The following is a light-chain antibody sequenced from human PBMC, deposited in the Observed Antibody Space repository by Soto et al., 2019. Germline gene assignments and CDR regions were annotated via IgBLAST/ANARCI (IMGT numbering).Light chain of an antibody. CDR3: LQTYNLPRT. J-gene: IGKJ1*01. CDR1: LTIGDS. Sequence: DIQMTHSPSSLSASVGDRVTITCRASLTIGDSLSWFQQKAGKPPTLLIYGASALQSGVPARFSGSGSGTDFTLTISNMQREDFATYYCLQTYNLPRTFGQGTKVEIX. V-gene: IGKV1-39*01. CDR2: GAS.